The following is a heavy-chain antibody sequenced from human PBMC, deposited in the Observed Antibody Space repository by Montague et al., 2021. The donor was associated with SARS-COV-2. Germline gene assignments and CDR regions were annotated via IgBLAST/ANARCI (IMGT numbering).Heavy chain of an antibody. CDR2: VYYSRSS. J-gene: IGHJ4*02. CDR1: GDSVSHDF. V-gene: IGHV4-59*02. Sequence: SETLSLTCTVSGDSVSHDFWTWIRQPPWKGLEWIGYVYYSRSSSYNPSXXGRVSIAVDTSKNQFSLRLSTVTAADTTIYYCVRDPAPSGSGTFYDYWGQGTLVAVSS. CDR3: VRDPAPSGSGTFYDY. D-gene: IGHD1-26*01.